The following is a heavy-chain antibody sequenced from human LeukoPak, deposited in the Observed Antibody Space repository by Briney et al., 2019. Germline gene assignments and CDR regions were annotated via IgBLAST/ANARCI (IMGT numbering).Heavy chain of an antibody. V-gene: IGHV3-23*01. J-gene: IGHJ4*02. D-gene: IGHD3-22*01. CDR1: GFTFSSFV. CDR3: AKDRGYYDSSGYPLDY. CDR2: ISGSGGST. Sequence: GGSLRLSCAASGFTFSSFVMSWVRQAPGKGLECVSGISGSGGSTYYADSVKGRFTISRDNSKNTLYLQMNSLRAEDTAVYYCAKDRGYYDSSGYPLDYWGQGTLVTVSS.